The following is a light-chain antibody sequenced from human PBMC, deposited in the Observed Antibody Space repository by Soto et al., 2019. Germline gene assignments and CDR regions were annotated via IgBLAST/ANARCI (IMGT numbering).Light chain of an antibody. Sequence: DIPMTQSPSSLSASVGDRVTITCRASQSISSYLNWYQQKPGKAPKLLIYAASSLQSGVPSRFSGSGSGTDFTLTISSLQPEDFATYYCQQSYSTLNTFGQGTRLPIK. V-gene: IGKV1-39*01. J-gene: IGKJ5*01. CDR1: QSISSY. CDR2: AAS. CDR3: QQSYSTLNT.